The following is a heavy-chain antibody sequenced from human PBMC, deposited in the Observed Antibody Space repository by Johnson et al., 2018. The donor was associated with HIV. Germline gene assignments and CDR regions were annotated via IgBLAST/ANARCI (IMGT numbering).Heavy chain of an antibody. CDR2: INWNGGST. Sequence: VQLVESGGGVVRPGGSLRLSCAASGFTFDDYGMSWVRQAPGKGLEWVSGINWNGGSTGYADSVKGRFTTSRDNAKNSLYLQMNSLRAEDTALYYCAKDVSRTTVVTFDAFDIWGQGTMVTVSS. V-gene: IGHV3-20*04. J-gene: IGHJ3*02. CDR3: AKDVSRTTVVTFDAFDI. CDR1: GFTFDDYG. D-gene: IGHD4-23*01.